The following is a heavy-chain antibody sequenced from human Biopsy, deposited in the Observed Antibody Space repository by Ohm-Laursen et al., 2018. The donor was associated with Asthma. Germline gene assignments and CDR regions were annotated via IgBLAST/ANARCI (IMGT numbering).Heavy chain of an antibody. V-gene: IGHV3-11*01. CDR2: ISSSGSTT. Sequence: GSLRLSCAASGFSFSDYYMTWMRQAPGKGLEWVSSISSSGSTTYPAESVKGRFTISRDNAQKSLFLQMGSLRAEDTAIYYCARVFESSEWGPFYNFGLDVWGQGTTVAVSS. CDR1: GFSFSDYY. J-gene: IGHJ6*02. D-gene: IGHD5-24*01. CDR3: ARVFESSEWGPFYNFGLDV.